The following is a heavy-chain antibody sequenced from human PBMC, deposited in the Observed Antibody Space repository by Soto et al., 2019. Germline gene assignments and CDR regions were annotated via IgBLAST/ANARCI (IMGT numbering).Heavy chain of an antibody. J-gene: IGHJ1*01. D-gene: IGHD6-19*01. CDR3: ARDGPSIAVAGTTYFQH. CDR2: IYYSGST. V-gene: IGHV4-31*03. CDR1: GGSISSGGYY. Sequence: PSETLSLTCTVSGGSISSGGYYWSWIRQHPGKGLEWIGYIYYSGSTYYNPSLKSRVTISVDTSKNQFSLKLSSVTAADTAVYYCARDGPSIAVAGTTYFQHWGQGTLVTVSS.